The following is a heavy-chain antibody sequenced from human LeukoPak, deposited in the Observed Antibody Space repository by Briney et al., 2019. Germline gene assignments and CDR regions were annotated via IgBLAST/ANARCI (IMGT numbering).Heavy chain of an antibody. J-gene: IGHJ4*02. CDR2: INSDKSST. D-gene: IGHD3-10*01. CDR1: GFTFSSYW. Sequence: GGSLRLSCAASGFTFSSYWMHWVRQAPGKGLVWVSRINSDKSSTTYADSVKGRFTISRDNAKNTLYLQINSLRAEDTAIYYCARAYHYYGSENYYRTLDYWGQGTLVTVSS. V-gene: IGHV3-74*01. CDR3: ARAYHYYGSENYYRTLDY.